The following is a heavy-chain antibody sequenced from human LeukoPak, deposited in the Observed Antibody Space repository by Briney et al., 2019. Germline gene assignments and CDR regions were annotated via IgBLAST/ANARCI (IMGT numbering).Heavy chain of an antibody. CDR3: ARHCSSTSCPPLNYYYYGMDV. D-gene: IGHD2-2*01. CDR2: MNPNSGNT. CDR1: GYTFTSYD. J-gene: IGHJ6*02. V-gene: IGHV1-8*01. Sequence: GASVKVSCEASGYTFTSYDINWVRQATGQGLEWMGWMNPNSGNTGYAQKFQGRVTMTRNTSISTAYMELSSLRSEDTAVYYCARHCSSTSCPPLNYYYYGMDVWGQGTTVTVSS.